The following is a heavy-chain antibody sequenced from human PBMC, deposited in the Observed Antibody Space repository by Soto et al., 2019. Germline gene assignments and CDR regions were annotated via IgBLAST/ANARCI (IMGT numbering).Heavy chain of an antibody. CDR3: ARNSGYYDSSGYNWFDP. CDR2: IYYSGNT. Sequence: QVQLQESGPGLVKPSQTLSLTCTVSGGSISSGDYYWSWIRQPPGKGLEWIGYIYYSGNTYYNPSLKRRVTISLDTSKNQFSLKLSSVTAADTAAYYCARNSGYYDSSGYNWFDPWGQGTLVTVSS. J-gene: IGHJ5*02. V-gene: IGHV4-30-4*01. CDR1: GGSISSGDYY. D-gene: IGHD3-22*01.